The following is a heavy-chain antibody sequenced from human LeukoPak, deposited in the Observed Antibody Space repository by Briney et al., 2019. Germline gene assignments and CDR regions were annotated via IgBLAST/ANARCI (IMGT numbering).Heavy chain of an antibody. J-gene: IGHJ6*02. Sequence: VASVKVSCKASGGTFSSYAISWVRQAPGQGLEWMGGIIPIFGTANYAQKFQGRVTITADESTSTAYMELSRLRSDDTAVYYCARGKAVFGIAAAGMVSGYYYYGMDVWGQGTTVTVSS. V-gene: IGHV1-69*13. D-gene: IGHD6-13*01. CDR2: IIPIFGTA. CDR1: GGTFSSYA. CDR3: ARGKAVFGIAAAGMVSGYYYYGMDV.